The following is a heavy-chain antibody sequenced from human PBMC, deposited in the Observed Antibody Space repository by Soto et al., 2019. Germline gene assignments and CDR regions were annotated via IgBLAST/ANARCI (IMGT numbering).Heavy chain of an antibody. CDR2: ISGSGGST. CDR3: AKDGWELPDAFDI. J-gene: IGHJ3*02. Sequence: VGSLRLSCAASGFTFSSYAMSWVCQAPGKGLEWVSAISGSGGSTYYADSVKGRFTISRDNSKNTLYLQMNSLRAEDTAVYYCAKDGWELPDAFDIWGQGTMVTVSS. CDR1: GFTFSSYA. D-gene: IGHD1-26*01. V-gene: IGHV3-23*01.